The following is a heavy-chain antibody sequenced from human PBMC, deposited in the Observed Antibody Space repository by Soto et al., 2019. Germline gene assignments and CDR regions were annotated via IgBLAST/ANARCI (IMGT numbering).Heavy chain of an antibody. CDR2: ISGSGGST. CDR1: GFTFSSYA. J-gene: IGHJ4*02. CDR3: AKAPLVDFMITFGGVIPTEFDY. D-gene: IGHD3-16*02. Sequence: GGSLRLSCAASGFTFSSYAMSWVRQAPGKGLEWVSAISGSGGSTYYADSVKGRFTISRDNSKNTLYLQMNSLRAEDTAVYYCAKAPLVDFMITFGGVIPTEFDYWGQGILVTVSS. V-gene: IGHV3-23*01.